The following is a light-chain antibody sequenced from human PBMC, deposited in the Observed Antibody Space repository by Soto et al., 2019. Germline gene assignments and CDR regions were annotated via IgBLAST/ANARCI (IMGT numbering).Light chain of an antibody. CDR1: QSITSY. CDR3: QQSYT. J-gene: IGKJ2*01. CDR2: AAS. V-gene: IGKV1-39*01. Sequence: DIQMTQSPSSLSASVGDRVTITCRASQSITSYLNWYQQKPGKAPKLLIYAASSLQSGVPLRFSGSGSGTDFTLTISSLQPEDFATYYCQQSYTFGQGTKLEI.